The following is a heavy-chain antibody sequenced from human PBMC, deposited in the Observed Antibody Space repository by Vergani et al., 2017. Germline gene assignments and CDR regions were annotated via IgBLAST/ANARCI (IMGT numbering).Heavy chain of an antibody. D-gene: IGHD2-15*01. V-gene: IGHV3-15*01. Sequence: EVQLVESGGGLVKPGGSLRLSCAASGFTFSNAWMSWVRQAPGKGLEWVGRIKSKTDGGTTDYAAPVKGRFTISRDDSKNTLDLQMNSLKTEDTAVYYCTTALVAATWYYYYYYMDVWGKGTTVTVSS. J-gene: IGHJ6*03. CDR2: IKSKTDGGTT. CDR3: TTALVAATWYYYYYYMDV. CDR1: GFTFSNAW.